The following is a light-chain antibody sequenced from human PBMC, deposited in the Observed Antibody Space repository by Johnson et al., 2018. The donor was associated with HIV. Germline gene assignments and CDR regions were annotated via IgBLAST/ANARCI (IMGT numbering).Light chain of an antibody. CDR1: SSNIGNNY. Sequence: QSVLTQPPSVSAAPGQKVTISCSGSSSNIGNNYVSWYQQFPGTAPKLLIYDNNKRPSGIPDRFSGSKSGTSATLGITGLQTGDEADYYCGTWDSSLTASYVFGTGTKVTGL. CDR2: DNN. V-gene: IGLV1-51*01. J-gene: IGLJ1*01. CDR3: GTWDSSLTASYV.